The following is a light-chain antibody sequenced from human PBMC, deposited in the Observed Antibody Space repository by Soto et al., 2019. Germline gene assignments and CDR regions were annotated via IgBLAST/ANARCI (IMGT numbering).Light chain of an antibody. Sequence: DIQMPQCPSTRSASVGDRVTMARRDCQSISMLXAWYQQRPGKATKVLISDASTLESGVPSRFSGSASGTEFTITISSLQPYDVVTYYCQQYNSYWTFGQGTKVDIK. CDR1: QSISML. CDR2: DAS. CDR3: QQYNSYWT. V-gene: IGKV1-5*01. J-gene: IGKJ1*01.